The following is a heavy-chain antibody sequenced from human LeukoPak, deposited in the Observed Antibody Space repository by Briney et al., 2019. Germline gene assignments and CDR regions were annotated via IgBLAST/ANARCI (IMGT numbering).Heavy chain of an antibody. D-gene: IGHD3-9*01. CDR3: GRDSLNGPFVISLDY. CDR2: ISSDGRVE. CDR1: GFSFASYE. J-gene: IGHJ4*02. Sequence: GGSLRLSCAASGFSFASYEMNWVRQAPAKGLEWVSHISSDGRVETYLDSVRGRFTMSRDNAKDLLFLQMNGLKAEDTAVYYCGRDSLNGPFVISLDYWGQGALVTVSS. V-gene: IGHV3-48*03.